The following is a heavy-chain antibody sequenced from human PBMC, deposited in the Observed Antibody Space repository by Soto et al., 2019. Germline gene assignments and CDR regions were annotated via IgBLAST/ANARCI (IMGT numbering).Heavy chain of an antibody. V-gene: IGHV3-23*01. D-gene: IGHD2-2*02. Sequence: VGSLRLSCAASGFTFSSYAMSWVRQAPGKGLEWVSAISGSGGSTYYADSVKGRFTISRDNSKNTLYLQMNSLRAEDTAVYYCAKVTRDIVVVPAAIRPYYYYGMDVWGQGTTVTVSS. CDR2: ISGSGGST. J-gene: IGHJ6*02. CDR3: AKVTRDIVVVPAAIRPYYYYGMDV. CDR1: GFTFSSYA.